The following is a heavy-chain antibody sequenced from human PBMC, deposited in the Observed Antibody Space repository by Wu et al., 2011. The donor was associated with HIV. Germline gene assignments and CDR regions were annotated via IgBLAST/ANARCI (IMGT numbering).Heavy chain of an antibody. V-gene: IGHV1-69*06. CDR1: FSSYD. Sequence: FSSYDINWVRQATGQGLEWMGGIIPIFPTANYAQKFQGRVTITADKSTSTAYMELSSLRSEDTAVYYCARADYYDSSGYYFVYNWFDPWGQGTLVTVSS. D-gene: IGHD3-22*01. CDR3: ARADYYDSSGYYFVYNWFDP. CDR2: IIPIFPTA. J-gene: IGHJ5*02.